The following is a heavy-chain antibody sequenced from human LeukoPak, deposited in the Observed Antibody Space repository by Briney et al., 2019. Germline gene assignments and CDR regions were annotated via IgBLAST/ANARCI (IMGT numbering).Heavy chain of an antibody. Sequence: SETLSLTCTVSGGSISSSSYSWGWIRQPPGKGLEWIGSIYYSGGTDCNPSLKSRVTISVDTSKNQFSLKLSSVTAADTAVYYCARRGGPSYYWGQGTLVTVSS. CDR1: GGSISSSSYS. V-gene: IGHV4-39*01. CDR2: IYYSGGT. J-gene: IGHJ4*02. CDR3: ARRGGPSYY.